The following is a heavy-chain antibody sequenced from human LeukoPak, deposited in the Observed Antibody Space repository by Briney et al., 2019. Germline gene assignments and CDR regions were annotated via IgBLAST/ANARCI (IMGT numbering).Heavy chain of an antibody. J-gene: IGHJ4*02. Sequence: SQTLSLTCALSGDSVSSNSAAWNWVRQSPWRGLEWLGRTYYRSKWYNDYAVSVKSRITINPDTSKNQFSLQLNSVTPEDTAVYYCTREKVSVSGIYFDYWGQGTLVTVSS. CDR1: GDSVSSNSAA. D-gene: IGHD6-19*01. V-gene: IGHV6-1*01. CDR2: TYYRSKWYN. CDR3: TREKVSVSGIYFDY.